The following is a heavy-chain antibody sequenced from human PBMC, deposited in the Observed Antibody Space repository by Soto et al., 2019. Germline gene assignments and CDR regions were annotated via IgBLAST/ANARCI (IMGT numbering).Heavy chain of an antibody. Sequence: QVQLVESGGGVVQPGRSLRLSCAASGFTFSSYGMHWVRQAPGKGLEWVAVIWYDGSNKYYADSVKGRFTISRDNSKNTLYLQMNSLRAEDTAVYYRAGEVVPAADYYYYYGMDVW. D-gene: IGHD2-2*01. CDR1: GFTFSSYG. CDR2: IWYDGSNK. V-gene: IGHV3-33*01. J-gene: IGHJ6*01. CDR3: AGEVVPAADYYYYYGMDV.